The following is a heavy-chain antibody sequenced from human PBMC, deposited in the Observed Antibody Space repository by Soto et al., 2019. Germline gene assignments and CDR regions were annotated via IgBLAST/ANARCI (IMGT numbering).Heavy chain of an antibody. CDR1: GYSFTNYG. V-gene: IGHV1-18*01. CDR2: ISAYNGDT. CDR3: ARDRGVAPPVAGNTHYYYYMDV. D-gene: IGHD6-13*01. J-gene: IGHJ6*03. Sequence: QDQLVQSGGEVKKPGASVKVSCKASGYSFTNYGITWVRQAPGQGFEWMGWISAYNGDTNYAQKLQGRVTMTTVASTSTAYLELRSLRSDETAVYYCARDRGVAPPVAGNTHYYYYMDVWGKGTTVTVSS.